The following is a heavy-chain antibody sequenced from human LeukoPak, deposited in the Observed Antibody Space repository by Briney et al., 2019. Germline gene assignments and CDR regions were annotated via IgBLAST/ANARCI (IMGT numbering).Heavy chain of an antibody. CDR1: GFTFSTSE. CDR3: VSGVGMDV. Sequence: GGSLRLSCIDSGFTFSTSELNWFRQAPGTGLEWLAFINSRNTIYYADSVRGRFTISRDNAKNSLYLQMNSLTVEDTAVYYCVSGVGMDVWGQGTTVTVS. J-gene: IGHJ6*02. D-gene: IGHD3-10*01. V-gene: IGHV3-48*03. CDR2: INSRNTI.